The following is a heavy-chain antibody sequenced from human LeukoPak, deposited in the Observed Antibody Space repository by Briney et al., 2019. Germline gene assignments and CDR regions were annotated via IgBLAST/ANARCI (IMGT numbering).Heavy chain of an antibody. V-gene: IGHV3-33*06. Sequence: PGGSLRLSCAASGFTFSSYGMHWVRQAPGKGLEWVAVIWYDGSNKYYADSVKGRFTISRDNSKNTLYLQMNSLRVEDTAIYYCAKDQYSSGWYFDYWGQGTLVTVSS. J-gene: IGHJ4*02. CDR1: GFTFSSYG. D-gene: IGHD6-19*01. CDR3: AKDQYSSGWYFDY. CDR2: IWYDGSNK.